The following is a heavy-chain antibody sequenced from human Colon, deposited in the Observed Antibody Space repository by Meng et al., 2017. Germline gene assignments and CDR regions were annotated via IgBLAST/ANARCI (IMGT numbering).Heavy chain of an antibody. CDR1: GGPFTSGNF. J-gene: IGHJ4*02. V-gene: IGHV4-4*02. Sequence: QVPLQESGPGLVKPSGTLSLTCTVSGGPFTSGNFWGWVRQTPGKGLEWIGEIYDYGRTNYNPSLMSRVTISIGKSKSQFSLDLSSVIAADTAVYYCCGGIAGTGRPLYFDYWGQGTLVTVSS. D-gene: IGHD1-14*01. CDR2: IYDYGRT. CDR3: CGGIAGTGRPLYFDY.